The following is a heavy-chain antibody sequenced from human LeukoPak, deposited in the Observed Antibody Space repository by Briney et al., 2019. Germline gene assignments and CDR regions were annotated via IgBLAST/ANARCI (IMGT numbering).Heavy chain of an antibody. V-gene: IGHV3-15*01. CDR1: GFTFSDYY. J-gene: IGHJ4*02. D-gene: IGHD6-13*01. Sequence: GGSLRLSCAASGFTFSDYYMSWIRQAPGKGLEWVGRIKSKTDGGTTDYAAPVKGRFTISRDDSKNTLYLQMNSLKTEDTAVYYCTTDVMAAAGLAYWGQGTLVTVSS. CDR3: TTDVMAAAGLAY. CDR2: IKSKTDGGTT.